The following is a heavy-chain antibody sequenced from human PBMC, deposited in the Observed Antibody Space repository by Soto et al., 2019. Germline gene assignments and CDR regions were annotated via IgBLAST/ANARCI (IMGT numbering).Heavy chain of an antibody. D-gene: IGHD3-16*01. CDR2: IIPIFGTA. CDR3: ARLTFGGVTGQQPDDY. Sequence: QVQLVQSGAEVKKPGSSVKVSCKASGGTLSSYAISWVRQAPGQGLEWMGGIIPIFGTANYAQKFQGRVTITADESTSTAYMELSSLRSEDTAVYYCARLTFGGVTGQQPDDYWGQGTLVTVSS. CDR1: GGTLSSYA. V-gene: IGHV1-69*01. J-gene: IGHJ4*02.